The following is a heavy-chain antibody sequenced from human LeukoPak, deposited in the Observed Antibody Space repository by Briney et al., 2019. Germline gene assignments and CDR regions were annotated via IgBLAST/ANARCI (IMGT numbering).Heavy chain of an antibody. CDR3: ARDPALFPHQAVFDY. D-gene: IGHD2-21*01. CDR2: IYYSGST. CDR1: GDSISSYY. V-gene: IGHV4-59*01. J-gene: IGHJ4*02. Sequence: SETLSLTCTVSGDSISSYYWSWIRQPPGKGLEWIGYIYYSGSTNYNPSLKSRVTVSVDTSKNQFSLKLSSVTAADTAVYYCARDPALFPHQAVFDYWGRGTLVTVSS.